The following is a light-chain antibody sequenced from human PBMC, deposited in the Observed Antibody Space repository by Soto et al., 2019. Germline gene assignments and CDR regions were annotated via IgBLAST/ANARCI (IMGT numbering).Light chain of an antibody. CDR2: AAS. CDR3: QQDLRPPLT. CDR1: QDISNY. V-gene: IGKV1-39*01. Sequence: NQMTPAPSSLSASVGDRVTITCQASQDISNYLKWYQQKPGKAPGLLIYAASTSQSGVPSRFSASGSGTDFTLTISSLQPEDFATYYCQQDLRPPLTFGPGTKVDI. J-gene: IGKJ3*01.